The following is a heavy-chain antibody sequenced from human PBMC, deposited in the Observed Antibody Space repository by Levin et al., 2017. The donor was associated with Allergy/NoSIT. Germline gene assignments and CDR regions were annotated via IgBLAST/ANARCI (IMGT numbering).Heavy chain of an antibody. CDR1: GFTFSSYA. V-gene: IGHV3-30-3*01. Sequence: PGGSLRLSCAASGFTFSSYAMHWVRQAPGKGLEWVAVISYDGSNKYYADSVKGRFTISRDNSKNTLYLQMNSLRAEDTAVYYCARAEDTAMAEATGGYWGQGTLVTVSS. CDR3: ARAEDTAMAEATGGY. D-gene: IGHD5-18*01. J-gene: IGHJ4*02. CDR2: ISYDGSNK.